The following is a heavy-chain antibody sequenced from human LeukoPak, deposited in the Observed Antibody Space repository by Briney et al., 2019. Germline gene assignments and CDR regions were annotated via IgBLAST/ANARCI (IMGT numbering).Heavy chain of an antibody. Sequence: GGTLRLSCAASGFTFSSYAMHWVRQAPGKGLEWVAVILYDGSNKYYTDSVKGRFTISRDNSKNTLDLQMNSLRAEDTAVYYCVRENTVIAAAGIDYWGQGQWSPSLQ. CDR3: VRENTVIAAAGIDY. J-gene: IGHJ3*01. V-gene: IGHV3-30-3*01. CDR1: GFTFSSYA. D-gene: IGHD6-13*01. CDR2: ILYDGSNK.